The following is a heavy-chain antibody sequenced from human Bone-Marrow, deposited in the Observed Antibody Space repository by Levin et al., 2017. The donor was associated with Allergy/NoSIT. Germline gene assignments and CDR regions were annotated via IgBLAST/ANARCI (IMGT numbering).Heavy chain of an antibody. V-gene: IGHV3-23*01. CDR1: GFTFGDYA. J-gene: IGHJ6*03. CDR3: AKASGNTAAGGTYYMDV. D-gene: IGHD6-13*01. CDR2: ISGTGAGT. Sequence: SGGSLRLSCAASGFTFGDYAMIWVRQAPGKGLEWVSGISGTGAGTYYAVSVKGRFIISRDNSKNTVYVQMNSLRAEDSAEYYCAKASGNTAAGGTYYMDVWGKGTTVTVSS.